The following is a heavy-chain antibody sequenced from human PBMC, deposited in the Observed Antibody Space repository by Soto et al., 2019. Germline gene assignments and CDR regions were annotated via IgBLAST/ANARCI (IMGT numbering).Heavy chain of an antibody. J-gene: IGHJ6*02. Sequence: ASVKVSCKASGYTFTGYYMRWVRQAPGQGLEWMGWINPNSGGTNYAQKFQGWVTMTRDTSISTAYMELSRLRSDDTAVYYCARTLQDNLGYCSSTSCPSYYGMDVWGQGTTVTVSS. CDR1: GYTFTGYY. D-gene: IGHD2-2*01. V-gene: IGHV1-2*04. CDR2: INPNSGGT. CDR3: ARTLQDNLGYCSSTSCPSYYGMDV.